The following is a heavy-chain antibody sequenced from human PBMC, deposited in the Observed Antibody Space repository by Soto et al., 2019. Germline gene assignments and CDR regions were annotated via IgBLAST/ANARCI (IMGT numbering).Heavy chain of an antibody. CDR2: ISGSGGST. J-gene: IGHJ6*02. CDR1: GFTFSSYA. Sequence: RGFLRLSCAASGFTFSSYAMRWVSQAPGKGLQWVSAISGSGGSTYYADSVKGRFTISRDNSKNTLYLQMNSLRAEDTVVYYCATDMLGVVVAVRDFYFYGMDVWGQWATVT. CDR3: ATDMLGVVVAVRDFYFYGMDV. D-gene: IGHD2-15*01. V-gene: IGHV3-23*01.